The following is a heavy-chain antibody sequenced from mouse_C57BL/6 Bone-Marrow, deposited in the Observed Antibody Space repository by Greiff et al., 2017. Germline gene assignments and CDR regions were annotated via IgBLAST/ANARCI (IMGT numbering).Heavy chain of an antibody. Sequence: VQLQQPGAELVMPGASVKLSCKASGYNFTSYWMHWVKQRPGQGLEWIGEIDPSDSYTNYNQKFKGKFTLTVDKSSSTAYMQLSSLPSEVSAVCYCARRGYFGVWGTGTTVTVSS. CDR1: GYNFTSYW. J-gene: IGHJ1*03. CDR2: IDPSDSYT. V-gene: IGHV1-69*01. CDR3: ARRGYFGV.